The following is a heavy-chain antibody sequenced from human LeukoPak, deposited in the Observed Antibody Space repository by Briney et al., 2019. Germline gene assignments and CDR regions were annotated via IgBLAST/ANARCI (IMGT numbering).Heavy chain of an antibody. CDR1: GFTFSSYW. Sequence: GGSLRLSCAASGFTFSSYWMSWVRQAPGKGLEWVSAISGSGGSTYYADSVKGRFTISRDNSKNTLYLQMNSLRAEDTAVYYCARGGYCSSTSCLNDAFDIWGQGTMVTVSS. V-gene: IGHV3-23*01. J-gene: IGHJ3*02. D-gene: IGHD2-2*01. CDR2: ISGSGGST. CDR3: ARGGYCSSTSCLNDAFDI.